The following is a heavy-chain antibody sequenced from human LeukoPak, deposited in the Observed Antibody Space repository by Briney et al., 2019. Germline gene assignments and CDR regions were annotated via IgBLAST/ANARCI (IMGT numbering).Heavy chain of an antibody. CDR3: AREGNFDAFDI. CDR1: GGTFSSYA. D-gene: IGHD1-7*01. J-gene: IGHJ3*02. CDR2: IIPIFGTA. Sequence: ASVKVSCKASGGTFSSYAISWVRQAPGQGLEWTGGIIPIFGTANYAQKFQGRVTITADKSTSTAYMELSSLRSEDTAVYYCAREGNFDAFDIWGQGTMVTVSS. V-gene: IGHV1-69*06.